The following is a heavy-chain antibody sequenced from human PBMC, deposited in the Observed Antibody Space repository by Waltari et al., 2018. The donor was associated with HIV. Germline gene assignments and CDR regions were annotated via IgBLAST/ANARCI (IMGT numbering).Heavy chain of an antibody. CDR3: ASEDFWGGPHQ. CDR2: ISSTSSFI. Sequence: EVPLVESGGGRVKPGGSLRLSCVASGFTSTTFSMTWVRQAPGKGLEWVSSISSTSSFIYYADSLKGRFTVSRDNAKNSLYLQINHLRADDTAVYYCASEDFWGGPHQWGQGTLVTVSS. D-gene: IGHD3-3*01. V-gene: IGHV3-21*01. J-gene: IGHJ4*02. CDR1: GFTSTTFS.